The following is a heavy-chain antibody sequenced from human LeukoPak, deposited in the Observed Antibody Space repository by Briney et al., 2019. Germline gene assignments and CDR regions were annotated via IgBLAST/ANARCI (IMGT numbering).Heavy chain of an antibody. D-gene: IGHD6-19*01. Sequence: PSESLSLTCTVSGYSISNTSNYWGWLRQPPGKGWELFGNILYSGSTFYNPTLKSRPSISVETSKKHYSLKSSTVTAAATAVYYCARASSAYSSGWYGYWGQGTLVTVSS. CDR2: ILYSGST. CDR3: ARASSAYSSGWYGY. V-gene: IGHV4-39*02. CDR1: GYSISNTSNY. J-gene: IGHJ4*02.